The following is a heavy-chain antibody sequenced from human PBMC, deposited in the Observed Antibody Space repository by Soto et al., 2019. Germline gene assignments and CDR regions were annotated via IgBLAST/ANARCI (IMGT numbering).Heavy chain of an antibody. CDR3: ARVVRSVPERRGSGHYGMDV. J-gene: IGHJ6*02. D-gene: IGHD2-2*01. CDR2: MNPSTGNT. Sequence: QVQLVQSGAEVKKPGASVKVSCKASGYTFSNYDINWVRQATGQGLEWMGWMNPSTGNTGYAQKFQGKVTMTRNMSMSTVYMELRRLRSEETAKDYCARVVRSVPERRGSGHYGMDVWGQGTTVTVS. V-gene: IGHV1-8*01. CDR1: GYTFSNYD.